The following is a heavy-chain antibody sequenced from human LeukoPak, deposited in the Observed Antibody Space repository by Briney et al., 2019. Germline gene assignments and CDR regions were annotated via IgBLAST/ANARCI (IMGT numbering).Heavy chain of an antibody. J-gene: IGHJ3*02. CDR2: ISSSGLYI. V-gene: IGHV3-21*01. Sequence: GGSLRLSCTASGFTFSSYTMNWVRQAPGKGLEWVSSISSSGLYIYYADSVKGRFTISRDNAKNSLYLHMNSLRAEDTAVYYCARDGRWSSLTSDALDIWGQGTMVTVSS. CDR3: ARDGRWSSLTSDALDI. D-gene: IGHD4-23*01. CDR1: GFTFSSYT.